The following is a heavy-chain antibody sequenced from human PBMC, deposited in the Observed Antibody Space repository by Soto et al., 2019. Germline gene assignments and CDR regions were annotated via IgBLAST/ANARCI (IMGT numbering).Heavy chain of an antibody. V-gene: IGHV4-61*02. J-gene: IGHJ5*02. CDR3: ARDRYFLDCSGGSCYSENWFDP. Sequence: PSETLSLTCTVSGGSISSGQYYWSWIRQPAGKGLEWIGRIYTSGSTNYNPSLKSRVTMSVDTSKNQFSLKLSSVTAADTAVYYCARDRYFLDCSGGSCYSENWFDPWGQGTLVTVSS. CDR2: IYTSGST. CDR1: GGSISSGQYY. D-gene: IGHD2-15*01.